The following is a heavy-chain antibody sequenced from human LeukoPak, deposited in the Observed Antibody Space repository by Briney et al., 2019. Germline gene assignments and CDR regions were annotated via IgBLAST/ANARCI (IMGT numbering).Heavy chain of an antibody. CDR1: GITLSNYG. J-gene: IGHJ4*02. CDR2: ISGSGGGT. V-gene: IGHV3-23*01. D-gene: IGHD3-22*01. Sequence: GGSLRLSCAVSGITLSNYGMSWVRQAPGRGLEWVAGISGSGGGTNYADSVKGRFTISRDNRKNTLYLQMNSLRAEDTAVYFCAKRGVVIRVILVGFHKEAYYFDSWGQGALVTVSS. CDR3: AKRGVVIRVILVGFHKEAYYFDS.